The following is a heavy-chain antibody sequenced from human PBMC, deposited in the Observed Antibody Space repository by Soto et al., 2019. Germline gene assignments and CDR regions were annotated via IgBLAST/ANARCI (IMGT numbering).Heavy chain of an antibody. V-gene: IGHV3-33*01. CDR1: ESIFRGYG. CDR3: ARDGIGSVAFWGYLAY. J-gene: IGHJ4*02. Sequence: GGSLRLSCXAPESIFRGYGMHWVRQAPGKGLEWVAIIRFDGSNINYADAVMGRFTISRDNSKNMLYLEMNSLRVEDTALYYCARDGIGSVAFWGYLAYWGQGTLVTVSS. D-gene: IGHD3-16*01. CDR2: IRFDGSNI.